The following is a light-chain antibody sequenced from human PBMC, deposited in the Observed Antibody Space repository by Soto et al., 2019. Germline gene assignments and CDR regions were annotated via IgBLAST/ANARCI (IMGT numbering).Light chain of an antibody. V-gene: IGLV2-14*01. J-gene: IGLJ1*01. CDR2: EVR. CDR3: CSYTRTSNHYF. Sequence: QSALAQPASVSGSPGQSITISCTGTSSDIGGYDYVSWYQQRSGKAPKLMIYEVRYRPSGVSNRFSGSKSGNTASLTISGLQAEDEAVYYCCSYTRTSNHYFFGSGTKVTVL. CDR1: SSDIGGYDY.